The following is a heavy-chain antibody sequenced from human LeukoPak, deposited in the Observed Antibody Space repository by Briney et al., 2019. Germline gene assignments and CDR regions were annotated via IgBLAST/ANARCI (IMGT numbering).Heavy chain of an antibody. Sequence: GGSLRLSCAASGFTFSSYWMSWVRQAPGKGLEWVANIKQDGSEKYCVDSVKGRFTISRDNAKNSLYLQMNSLRAEDTAVYYCARARRIDFWSGYYTDYWGQGTLVTVSS. CDR2: IKQDGSEK. CDR3: ARARRIDFWSGYYTDY. D-gene: IGHD3-3*01. J-gene: IGHJ4*02. CDR1: GFTFSSYW. V-gene: IGHV3-7*01.